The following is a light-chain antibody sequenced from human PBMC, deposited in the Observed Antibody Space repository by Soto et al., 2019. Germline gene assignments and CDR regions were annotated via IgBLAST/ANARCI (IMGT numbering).Light chain of an antibody. J-gene: IGKJ1*01. CDR2: GAS. CDR3: QQYNHSPWT. V-gene: IGKV3-20*01. Sequence: EIVLMQSPGTLSLSPGERATLSCRASQSVSSSFLAWYQRQPGQAPKLLIYGASSRATGIPDRFSGSGSGTDFTLTISRLEPEDFAVYYCQQYNHSPWTFGQGTKVEIK. CDR1: QSVSSSF.